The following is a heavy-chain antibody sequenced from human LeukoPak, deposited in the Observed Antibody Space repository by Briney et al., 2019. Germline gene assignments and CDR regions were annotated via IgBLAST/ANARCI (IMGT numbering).Heavy chain of an antibody. CDR2: IKSKTDGGTA. CDR3: ATDRGARDY. V-gene: IGHV3-15*01. CDR1: GFTFSNAW. D-gene: IGHD1-26*01. J-gene: IGHJ4*02. Sequence: PGGSLRLSCEASGFTFSNAWMSWVRQAPGKGLEWVGRIKSKTDGGTADYAAPVKGRFTISRDDSKNTPYLQMSSLKTEDTAVYYCATDRGARDYWGQGTLVTVSS.